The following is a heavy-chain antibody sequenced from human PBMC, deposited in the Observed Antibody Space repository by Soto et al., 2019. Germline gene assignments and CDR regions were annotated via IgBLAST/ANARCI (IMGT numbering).Heavy chain of an antibody. J-gene: IGHJ5*01. CDR3: ARTLFGWGIWFDS. CDR1: GGSISSYY. CDR2: IYYSGST. V-gene: IGHV4-59*01. Sequence: ETLSLTCTVSGGSISSYYWSWIRQPPGKGLEWIGYIYYSGSTNYNPSLKSRVTLSVDTSKDQFSLKLSSVTAADTAVYYCARTLFGWGIWFDSWCQGTLVTGSS. D-gene: IGHD3-10*02.